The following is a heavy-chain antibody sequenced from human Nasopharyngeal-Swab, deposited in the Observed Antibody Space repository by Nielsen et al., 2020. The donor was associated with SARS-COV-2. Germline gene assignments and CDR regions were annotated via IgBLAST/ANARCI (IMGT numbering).Heavy chain of an antibody. CDR3: ARGKEYQLLFDAFDI. D-gene: IGHD2-2*01. Sequence: SETLSLTCAVYGGSFSGYYWSWIRQPPGKGLEWIGEINHSGSINYNPSLKSRVTISVDTSKNQFSLKLSSVTAADTAVYYCARGKEYQLLFDAFDIWGQGTMVTVSS. V-gene: IGHV4-34*01. J-gene: IGHJ3*02. CDR1: GGSFSGYY. CDR2: INHSGSI.